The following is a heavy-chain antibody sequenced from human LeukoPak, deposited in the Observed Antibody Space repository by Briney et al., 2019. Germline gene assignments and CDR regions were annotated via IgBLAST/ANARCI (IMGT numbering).Heavy chain of an antibody. CDR1: GGSISSYY. D-gene: IGHD3-22*01. CDR3: ARVRYYDSSGRYYFDY. CDR2: IYTSGST. V-gene: IGHV4-4*07. J-gene: IGHJ4*02. Sequence: SETLSLTCTVSGGSISSYYWSWIRQPAGKGLEWIGRIYTSGSTNYNPSLKSRVTMSVGTSKNQFSLKLSSVTAADTAVYYCARVRYYDSSGRYYFDYWGQGTLVTVSS.